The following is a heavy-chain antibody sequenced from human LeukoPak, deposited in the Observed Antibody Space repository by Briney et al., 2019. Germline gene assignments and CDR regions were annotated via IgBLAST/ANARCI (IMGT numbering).Heavy chain of an antibody. J-gene: IGHJ4*02. CDR3: AKDTAGMGYPDY. D-gene: IGHD6-13*01. CDR2: ISWDGGST. V-gene: IGHV3-43D*03. Sequence: GGSLRPSCAVSGFAFDAYAMDWVRQAPGKGLEWVSLISWDGGSTYYADSVKGRFTVSRDNNKNSLYLQMSSLRAEDTALYYCAKDTAGMGYPDYWGQGTLVTVSS. CDR1: GFAFDAYA.